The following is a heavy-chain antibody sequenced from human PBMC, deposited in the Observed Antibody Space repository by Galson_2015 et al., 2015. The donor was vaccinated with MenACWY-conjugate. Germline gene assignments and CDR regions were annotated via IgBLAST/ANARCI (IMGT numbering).Heavy chain of an antibody. CDR2: IHYSGNI. Sequence: ETLSLTCTVSGASIRSYYWSWIRQPPGKGLEWIGDIHYSGNIAYNPSLRSRVTLSVDTSKNHFSLKMTSVTAADTAVYYCAREDSSGYDRAEYGLDVWGQGTTVTVS. J-gene: IGHJ6*02. CDR1: GASIRSYY. V-gene: IGHV4-59*12. CDR3: AREDSSGYDRAEYGLDV. D-gene: IGHD3-22*01.